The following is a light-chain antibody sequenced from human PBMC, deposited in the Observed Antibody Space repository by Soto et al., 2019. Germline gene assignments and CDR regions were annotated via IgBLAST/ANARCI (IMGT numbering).Light chain of an antibody. CDR1: QSISIY. J-gene: IGKJ1*01. CDR2: DAS. Sequence: EIVLTQSPATLSLSPGERADLPCRASQSISIYLAWYQQKPGQAPRLLIYDASNRATGIPARFSGSGSGTDFTLTISRLEPEDFAVYYCQQYGSSPPWTFGQGTKVDIK. V-gene: IGKV3-20*01. CDR3: QQYGSSPPWT.